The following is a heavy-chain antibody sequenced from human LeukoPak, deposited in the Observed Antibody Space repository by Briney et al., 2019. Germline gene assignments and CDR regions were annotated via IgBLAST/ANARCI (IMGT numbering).Heavy chain of an antibody. CDR2: INPRGTST. D-gene: IGHD7-27*01. J-gene: IGHJ5*02. CDR1: GYSFTSHY. CDR3: ARDNSMHELGWWFDP. V-gene: IGHV1-46*01. Sequence: ASVKVSCKASGYSFTSHYMHWVRQAPGQGLEWMGLINPRGTSTIYAEKFQGRIIMTRDMSTTTDYMELSSLKSDDTAVYYCARDNSMHELGWWFDPWGQGTLVTVSS.